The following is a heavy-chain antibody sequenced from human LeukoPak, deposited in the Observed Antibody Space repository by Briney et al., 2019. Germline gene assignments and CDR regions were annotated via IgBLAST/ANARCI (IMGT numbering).Heavy chain of an antibody. V-gene: IGHV3-30*04. Sequence: PGGSLRLSCAASGFTFSSYAMHWVRQAPGKVLEWVAVISYDGSNKYYADSVKGRFTISRDNSKNTLYLQMNSLRAEDTAVYYCAKDEVYGMDVWGQGTTVTVSS. CDR1: GFTFSSYA. J-gene: IGHJ6*02. CDR3: AKDEVYGMDV. CDR2: ISYDGSNK.